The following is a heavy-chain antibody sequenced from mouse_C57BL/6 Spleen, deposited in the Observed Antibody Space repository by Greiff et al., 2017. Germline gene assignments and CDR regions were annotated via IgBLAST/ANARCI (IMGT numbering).Heavy chain of an antibody. J-gene: IGHJ3*01. CDR2: IHPNSGST. D-gene: IGHD2-4*01. CDR1: GYTFTSYW. V-gene: IGHV1-64*01. Sequence: VQLQQPGAELVKPGASVKLSCKASGYTFTSYWMHWVKQRPGQGLEWIGMIHPNSGSTNYNEKFKSKATLTVDKSSSTAYMQLSSLTSEDSAVYYCARVNGDYDEWFAYWGQGTLVTVSA. CDR3: ARVNGDYDEWFAY.